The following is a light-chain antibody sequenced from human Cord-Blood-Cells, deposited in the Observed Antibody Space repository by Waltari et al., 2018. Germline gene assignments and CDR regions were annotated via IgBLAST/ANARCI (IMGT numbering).Light chain of an antibody. J-gene: IGKJ2*01. CDR3: QQANSFPYT. CDR2: AAS. Sequence: DIQLTQSPSSVSASVGHTATITCRASQGISSWLAWSQQKPGKAPKLLIYAASSLQSGVPSRFSGTGSGTDFTLTSSSLQPEDFATYYCQQANSFPYTFGQGTKLEIK. V-gene: IGKV1-12*01. CDR1: QGISSW.